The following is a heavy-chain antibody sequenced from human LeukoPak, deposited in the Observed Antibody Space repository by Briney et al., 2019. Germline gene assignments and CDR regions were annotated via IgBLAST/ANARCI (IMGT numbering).Heavy chain of an antibody. V-gene: IGHV3-66*01. CDR2: IYSGGTT. D-gene: IGHD1-26*01. J-gene: IGHJ4*02. CDR1: GFTVSSNY. CDR3: ATTRTKWELREGDY. Sequence: GGSLRLSCAASGFTVSSNYMNWVRQAPGKGLEWVSVIYSGGTTYSADSVKDRFTISRDNSKGTVYLQMNSLRVEDTAVYYCATTRTKWELREGDYWGQGTLVTVSP.